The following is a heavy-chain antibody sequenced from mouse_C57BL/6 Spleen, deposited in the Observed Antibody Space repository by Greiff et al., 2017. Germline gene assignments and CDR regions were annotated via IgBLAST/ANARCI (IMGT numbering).Heavy chain of an antibody. CDR1: GYAFSSSW. J-gene: IGHJ2*01. CDR3: ALYGSTLFDY. D-gene: IGHD1-1*01. V-gene: IGHV1-82*01. CDR2: IYPGDGDT. Sequence: QVQLQQSGPELVKPGASVKISCKASGYAFSSSWMNWVKQRPGKGLEWIGRIYPGDGDTNYNGKFKGKATLTADKSSSTAYMQLSSLTSEDSAVYFCALYGSTLFDYWGQGTTLTVSS.